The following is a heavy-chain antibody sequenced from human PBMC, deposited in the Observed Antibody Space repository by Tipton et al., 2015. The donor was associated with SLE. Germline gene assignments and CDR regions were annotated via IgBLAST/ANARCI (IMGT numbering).Heavy chain of an antibody. CDR2: IYHDGSA. J-gene: IGHJ4*02. D-gene: IGHD1-26*01. CDR1: GGSISSRSCY. Sequence: TLSLTCTVSGGSISSRSCYWGWIRQPPGKGLEWIGTIYHDGSAYYNPSLKSRLTISVDTSKNQFSLKLYSVTAADTAIYYCARGTGGNYAYWGQGTLVTVSS. V-gene: IGHV4-39*07. CDR3: ARGTGGNYAY.